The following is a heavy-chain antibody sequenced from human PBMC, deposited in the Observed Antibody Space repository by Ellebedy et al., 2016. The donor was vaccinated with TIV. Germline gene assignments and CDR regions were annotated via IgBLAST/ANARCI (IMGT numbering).Heavy chain of an antibody. J-gene: IGHJ5*02. D-gene: IGHD6-13*01. CDR1: GFTFGSFA. Sequence: GESLKISXAASGFTFGSFAMTWVRQAPGKGLEWVAGITGSGSSADYADSVKGRFTISRDNPKNTLYLQMNSLRAEDTAVYYSAKCRATTWYDWFDPWGQGTLVTVSS. CDR2: ITGSGSSA. CDR3: AKCRATTWYDWFDP. V-gene: IGHV3-23*01.